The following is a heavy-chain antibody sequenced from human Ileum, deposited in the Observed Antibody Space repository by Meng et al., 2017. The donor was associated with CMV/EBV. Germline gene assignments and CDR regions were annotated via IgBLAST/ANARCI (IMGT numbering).Heavy chain of an antibody. CDR1: GFPFGAYT. Sequence: GESLKISCAASGFPFGAYTMSCVRQAPGQGLEWVARMKEDGTECYYVDSVQGRFTFSRDNGKNSLYLQMNILRAEDTAVYYCAKGGASRFESWGQGTLVTVSS. CDR3: AKGGASRFES. V-gene: IGHV3-7*01. D-gene: IGHD4/OR15-4a*01. J-gene: IGHJ4*02. CDR2: MKEDGTEC.